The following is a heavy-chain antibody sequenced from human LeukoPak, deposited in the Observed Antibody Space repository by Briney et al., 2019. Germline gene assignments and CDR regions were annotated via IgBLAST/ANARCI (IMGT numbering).Heavy chain of an antibody. Sequence: GGSLRLSCAASGFTFSDYYMSWIRQAPGKGLEWVSYISGGGSTIYYAASVKGRFTISRDNSRNTLYLQMNSLRAEDTAVYYCAKDSRGYQDFFDYWGQGTLVTVSS. J-gene: IGHJ4*02. D-gene: IGHD3-22*01. CDR3: AKDSRGYQDFFDY. CDR2: ISGGGSTI. V-gene: IGHV3-11*01. CDR1: GFTFSDYY.